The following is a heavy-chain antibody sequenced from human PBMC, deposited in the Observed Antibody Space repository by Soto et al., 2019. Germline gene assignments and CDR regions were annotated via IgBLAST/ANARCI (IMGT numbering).Heavy chain of an antibody. CDR1: GGSISSYY. V-gene: IGHV4-59*08. D-gene: IGHD6-13*01. Sequence: SETLSLTCTVSGGSISSYYWSWIRQPPGKGLEWIGYIYYSGSTNYNPSLKSRVTISVDTSKNQFSLKLSSVTAADTAVYYCTCGYRGYYDYWGQGPLVTVAS. CDR2: IYYSGST. CDR3: TCGYRGYYDY. J-gene: IGHJ4*02.